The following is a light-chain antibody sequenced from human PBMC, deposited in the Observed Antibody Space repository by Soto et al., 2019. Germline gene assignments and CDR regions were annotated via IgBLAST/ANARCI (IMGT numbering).Light chain of an antibody. J-gene: IGKJ5*01. Sequence: IVMTQSPATLSESPGETATLSCRASQSVSSKLAWYQHKPGQAPRLLIHGASTRATGIPARFSGSGSGTDFTLTISSLQSEDFAVYYCQQYNNWPLTFGQGTRLEIK. CDR1: QSVSSK. V-gene: IGKV3-15*01. CDR2: GAS. CDR3: QQYNNWPLT.